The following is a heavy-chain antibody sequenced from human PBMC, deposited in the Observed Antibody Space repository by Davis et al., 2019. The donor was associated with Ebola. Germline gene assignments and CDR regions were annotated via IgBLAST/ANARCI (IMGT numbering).Heavy chain of an antibody. J-gene: IGHJ6*02. V-gene: IGHV4-34*01. CDR1: GGSFSGYY. CDR2: INHSGST. D-gene: IGHD2-15*01. Sequence: SETLSLTCAVYGGSFSGYYWSWIRQPPGKGLEWIGEINHSGSTNYNPSLKSRVTISVDTSKNQFSLKLSSVTAADTAVYYCARGRARGYCSGGSCYHSPYYYGMDVWGQGTTVTVSS. CDR3: ARGRARGYCSGGSCYHSPYYYGMDV.